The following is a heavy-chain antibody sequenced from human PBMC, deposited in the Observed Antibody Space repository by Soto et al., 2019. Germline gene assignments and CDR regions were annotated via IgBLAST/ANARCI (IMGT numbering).Heavy chain of an antibody. CDR1: GFTFSSYS. CDR2: ISSSSSTI. D-gene: IGHD4-17*01. J-gene: IGHJ4*02. CDR3: ARIGRLRWGDY. Sequence: GGSLRLSCSASGFTFSSYSMNWVRQAPGKGLEWVSYISSSSSTIYYADSVKGRFTISRDNAKNSLYLQMNSLRAEDTAVYYCARIGRLRWGDYWGQGTLVTVSS. V-gene: IGHV3-48*01.